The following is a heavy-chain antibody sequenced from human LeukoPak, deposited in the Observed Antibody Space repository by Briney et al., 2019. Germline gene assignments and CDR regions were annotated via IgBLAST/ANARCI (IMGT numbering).Heavy chain of an antibody. CDR2: ISWNSGSI. CDR3: ARDAWALNAFDI. V-gene: IGHV3-9*01. CDR1: GFIFNNYA. Sequence: GGSLRLSCAGSGFIFNNYAMHWVRQPPGKGLEWVSGISWNSGSIDYADSVKGRFTISRDNAKNSLYLQMNSLRAEDTAVYYCARDAWALNAFDIWGQGTMVTVSS. J-gene: IGHJ3*02.